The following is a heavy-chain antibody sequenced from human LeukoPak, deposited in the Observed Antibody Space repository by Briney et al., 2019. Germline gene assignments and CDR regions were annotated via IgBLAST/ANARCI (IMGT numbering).Heavy chain of an antibody. D-gene: IGHD1-26*01. CDR2: IKSRGGGGTV. J-gene: IGHJ4*02. Sequence: GGSLRLSCVASGFTFTHAWMTWIRQAPGKGLEWVGRIKSRGGGGTVDFAAPVQGRFTISRDDSKNTVYLQMNSLKTEDTAVYYCVKVKDMTSWALDYWGQGALVTVSS. CDR3: VKVKDMTSWALDY. CDR1: GFTFTHAW. V-gene: IGHV3-15*01.